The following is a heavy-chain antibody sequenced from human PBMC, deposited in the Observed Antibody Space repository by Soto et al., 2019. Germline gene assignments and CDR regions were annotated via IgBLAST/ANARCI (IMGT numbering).Heavy chain of an antibody. CDR2: MNPNSGNT. V-gene: IGHV1-8*01. J-gene: IGHJ4*02. CDR3: ASSRGSGGWYYFDY. CDR1: GYTFTSYD. D-gene: IGHD6-19*01. Sequence: QVQLVQSGAEVKKPGASVKVSCKASGYTFTSYDINWVRQATGQGLEWMGWMNPNSGNTGYAQKFQGRVTMTWNTSISTAYMELSSLRSEDTAVYYCASSRGSGGWYYFDYWGQGTLVTVSS.